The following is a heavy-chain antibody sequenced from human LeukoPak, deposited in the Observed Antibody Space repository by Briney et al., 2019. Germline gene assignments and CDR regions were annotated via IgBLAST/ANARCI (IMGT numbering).Heavy chain of an antibody. J-gene: IGHJ4*02. CDR3: ASGGLVSRYLDH. CDR2: IFYSGST. Sequence: PSETLSLTCTVSGGSISSSSYYWGWIRQPPGKGLEWIGEIFYSGSTNSNPSLKSRLTMSVDESKHEFSLKLSSVTAAHTSVYYCASGGLVSRYLDHWGQGTLVTVSP. D-gene: IGHD3-9*01. CDR1: GGSISSSSYY. V-gene: IGHV4-61*05.